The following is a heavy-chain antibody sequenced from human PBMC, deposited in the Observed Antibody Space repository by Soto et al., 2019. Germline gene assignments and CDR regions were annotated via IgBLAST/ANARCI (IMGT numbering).Heavy chain of an antibody. Sequence: QVQLVQSGAEVKKPGTSVKVSCKASGYTFTIYGFNWVRQAPGQGLEWMGWISAYNGNTNYAQKLQGRVTMTTDTSTNTSDMELRSLRSDDTAVYYCARGPTFYYDINGLGALDVWGQGTMVTVSS. D-gene: IGHD3-22*01. CDR3: ARGPTFYYDINGLGALDV. CDR1: GYTFTIYG. V-gene: IGHV1-18*01. J-gene: IGHJ3*01. CDR2: ISAYNGNT.